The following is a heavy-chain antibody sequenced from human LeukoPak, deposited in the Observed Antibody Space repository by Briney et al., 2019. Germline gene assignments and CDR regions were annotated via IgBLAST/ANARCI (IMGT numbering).Heavy chain of an antibody. J-gene: IGHJ6*02. CDR3: ARQYCSGGSCYPSKIFRTYYYYGMDV. CDR1: GYSFTSYW. CDR2: IYPGDSDT. D-gene: IGHD2-15*01. Sequence: GESLKISCKGSGYSFTSYWIGWVRQMPGKGLEWMGIIYPGDSDTRYSPSFQGQVTISADKSISTAYLQWSSLKASDTAMYYCARQYCSGGSCYPSKIFRTYYYYGMDVWGQGTTVTVSS. V-gene: IGHV5-51*01.